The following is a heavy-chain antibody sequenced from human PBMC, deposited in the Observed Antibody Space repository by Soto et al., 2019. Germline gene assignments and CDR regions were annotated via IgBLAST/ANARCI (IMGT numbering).Heavy chain of an antibody. D-gene: IGHD2-15*01. V-gene: IGHV3-21*01. J-gene: IGHJ5*02. CDR2: ISSSSSYI. CDR3: AREVVVVVAATPSGENWFDP. CDR1: GFTFSSYS. Sequence: GGSLRVSCAASGFTFSSYSMNWVRQAPGKGPEWVSSISSSSSYIYYADSVKGRFTISRDNAKNSLYLQMNSLRAEDTAVYYCAREVVVVVAATPSGENWFDPWGQGTLVTVSS.